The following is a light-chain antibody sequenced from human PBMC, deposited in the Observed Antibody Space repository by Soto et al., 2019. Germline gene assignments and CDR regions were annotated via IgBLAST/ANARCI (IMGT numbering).Light chain of an antibody. CDR2: AAS. Sequence: DIQMTQSPSSLSASVGDRVTITCRASQGIRSDLGWYQQKPGEAPKCLIYAASSLQSGVPSRFSGSGSGTEFALTISSLQPEDFATYYCLQQNSYPRTFGQGTKLEIK. CDR3: LQQNSYPRT. J-gene: IGKJ2*01. V-gene: IGKV1-17*01. CDR1: QGIRSD.